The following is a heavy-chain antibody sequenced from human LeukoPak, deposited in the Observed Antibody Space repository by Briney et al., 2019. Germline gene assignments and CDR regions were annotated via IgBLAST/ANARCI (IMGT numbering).Heavy chain of an antibody. D-gene: IGHD6-19*01. CDR2: INHSGST. V-gene: IGHV4-34*01. CDR3: ARHVRKRGIAVAGTPGWFDP. CDR1: GGSFSGYY. Sequence: SETLSLTCAVYGGSFSGYYWSWIRQPPGKGLEWIGEINHSGSTNYNPSLKSRVTISVDTSKNQFSLKLSSVTAADTAVYYCARHVRKRGIAVAGTPGWFDPWGRGTLVTVSS. J-gene: IGHJ5*02.